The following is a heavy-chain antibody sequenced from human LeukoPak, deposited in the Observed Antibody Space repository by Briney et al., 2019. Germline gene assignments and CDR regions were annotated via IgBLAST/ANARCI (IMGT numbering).Heavy chain of an antibody. V-gene: IGHV1-46*01. Sequence: ASVEVSCKASGYTFTSYYMHWVRQAPGQGLEWMGIINPSGGRTSYAQKFQGRVTMTRDTSPGTVYMELSSLRSEDTAVYSCARVKYSSGWYYGYWGQGTLVTVSS. CDR3: ARVKYSSGWYYGY. CDR1: GYTFTSYY. CDR2: INPSGGRT. D-gene: IGHD6-19*01. J-gene: IGHJ4*02.